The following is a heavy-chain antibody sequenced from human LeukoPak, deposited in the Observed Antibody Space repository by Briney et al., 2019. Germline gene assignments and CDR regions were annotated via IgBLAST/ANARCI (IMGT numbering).Heavy chain of an antibody. D-gene: IGHD3-9*01. CDR1: GYTFTSYY. V-gene: IGHV1-46*01. CDR2: INPSGGST. CDR3: ARVGDILTGYYGWFDP. Sequence: ASVKVSCKASGYTFTSYYMHWVRQAPGQGLEWMGIINPSGGSTSYAQKFQGRVTMTRDTSTSTVYMELSSLRSEDTAVYYCARVGDILTGYYGWFDPWGQGTLVTVSS. J-gene: IGHJ5*02.